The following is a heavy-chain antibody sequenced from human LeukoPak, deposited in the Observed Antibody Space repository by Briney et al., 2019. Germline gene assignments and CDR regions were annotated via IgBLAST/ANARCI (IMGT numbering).Heavy chain of an antibody. D-gene: IGHD2-15*01. CDR1: GYTFTSYD. J-gene: IGHJ6*02. CDR3: ARGNSYCSGGSCYSFYYGMDV. V-gene: IGHV1-8*01. CDR2: MNPNSGNT. Sequence: ASVKVSCKASGYTFTSYDINWVRQATGQGLEWMGWMNPNSGNTGYAQKFQGRVTMTRNTSISTAYMELSSLGSEDTAVYYCARGNSYCSGGSCYSFYYGMDVWGQGTTVTVSS.